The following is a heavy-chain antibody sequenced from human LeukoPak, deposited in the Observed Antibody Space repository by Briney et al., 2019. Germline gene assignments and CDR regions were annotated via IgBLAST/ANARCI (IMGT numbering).Heavy chain of an antibody. CDR1: GYTFTSYA. CDR3: ARDGDLLWFGELSSSNWFDP. V-gene: IGHV1-3*01. J-gene: IGHJ5*02. D-gene: IGHD3-10*01. Sequence: ASVKVSCKASGYTFTSYAMHWVRQAPGQRLEWMGWIDAGNGNTKYSQKFQGRVTITRDTSASTAYMELSGLRSEDTAVYYCARDGDLLWFGELSSSNWFDPWGQGTLVTVSS. CDR2: IDAGNGNT.